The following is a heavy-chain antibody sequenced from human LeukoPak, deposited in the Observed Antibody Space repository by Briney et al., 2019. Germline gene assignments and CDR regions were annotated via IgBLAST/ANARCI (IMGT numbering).Heavy chain of an antibody. J-gene: IGHJ1*01. V-gene: IGHV1-46*01. CDR1: GYTFTSYY. D-gene: IGHD3-22*01. CDR3: ARPWYDSSGYYPVEYFQH. CDR2: INPSGGST. Sequence: ASLKVSCKASGYTFTSYYMHWVRQAPGQGLEWMGIINPSGGSTSYAQKFQGRVTMTRDTSTSTVYMELSSLRSEDTAVYYCARPWYDSSGYYPVEYFQHWGQGTLVTVSS.